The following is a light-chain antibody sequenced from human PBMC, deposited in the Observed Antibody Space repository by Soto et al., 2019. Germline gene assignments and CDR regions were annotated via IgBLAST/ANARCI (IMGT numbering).Light chain of an antibody. CDR1: QSVSTSY. V-gene: IGKV3-20*01. J-gene: IGKJ4*01. Sequence: EIVLTQSPGTLSLSPGERATLSCRASQSVSTSYLAWYQQKPGQAPRLLIYGASSRATGIPDRFSGSGSGADFTITISRLEPEDFAVYYWQQYSSVPRTFGGGTKVEIK. CDR3: QQYSSVPRT. CDR2: GAS.